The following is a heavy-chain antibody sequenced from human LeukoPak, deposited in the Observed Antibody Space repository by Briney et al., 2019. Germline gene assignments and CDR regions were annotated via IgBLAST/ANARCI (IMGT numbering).Heavy chain of an antibody. Sequence: GGSLRLSCAASGFTFSSYAMSWVRQAPGKGLEWVSAISGSGGSTYYADSVKGRFTISRDNAKNSLYLQINSLRAEDTAVYYCARSSYSSSSSVWGQGTMVTVPS. CDR1: GFTFSSYA. V-gene: IGHV3-23*01. J-gene: IGHJ3*01. CDR2: ISGSGGST. D-gene: IGHD6-6*01. CDR3: ARSSYSSSSSV.